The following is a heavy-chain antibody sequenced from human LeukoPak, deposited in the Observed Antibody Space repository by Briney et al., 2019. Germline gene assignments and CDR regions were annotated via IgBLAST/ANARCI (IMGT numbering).Heavy chain of an antibody. J-gene: IGHJ4*02. Sequence: ASVKVSCKASGYTFTSYYMHWVRQAPGQGLEWMGIINPSGGSTSYAQKFQGRVTMTRGTSTSTVYMELSSLRSEDTAVYYCARDLQGDTAMVWGQGTLVTVSS. D-gene: IGHD5-18*01. CDR2: INPSGGST. V-gene: IGHV1-46*01. CDR3: ARDLQGDTAMV. CDR1: GYTFTSYY.